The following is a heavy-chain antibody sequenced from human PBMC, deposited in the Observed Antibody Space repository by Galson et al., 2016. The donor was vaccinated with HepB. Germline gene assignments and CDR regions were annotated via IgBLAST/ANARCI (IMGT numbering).Heavy chain of an antibody. CDR3: ARDKEDYVDGWGYNYFDP. Sequence: SVKVSCKASGGNFNIFGINWVRQAPGQGLEWMGGIIPKFGTAQYPQKFQGRVTITADEATTTAYMDLSSLTSEDSAIYYCARDKEDYVDGWGYNYFDPWGQGTLVIVSS. J-gene: IGHJ5*02. CDR2: IIPKFGTA. CDR1: GGNFNIFG. D-gene: IGHD4-17*01. V-gene: IGHV1-69*13.